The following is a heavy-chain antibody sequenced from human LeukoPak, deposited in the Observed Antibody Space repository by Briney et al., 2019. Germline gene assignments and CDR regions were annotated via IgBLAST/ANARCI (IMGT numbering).Heavy chain of an antibody. J-gene: IGHJ4*02. CDR2: ISWDGGST. Sequence: GGSLRLSCAASGFTFEDYAMHWVRQAPGKGLEWVSLISWDGGSTYYADSVKGRFTISRDNSKNTLYLQMNSLRAEDTAVYYCAKAPLAAAGTGGAFDYWGQGALVTVSS. CDR3: AKAPLAAAGTGGAFDY. CDR1: GFTFEDYA. D-gene: IGHD6-13*01. V-gene: IGHV3-43D*03.